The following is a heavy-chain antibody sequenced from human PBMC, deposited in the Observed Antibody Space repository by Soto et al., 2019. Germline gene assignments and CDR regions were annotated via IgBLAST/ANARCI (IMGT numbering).Heavy chain of an antibody. CDR2: ISAYNGNT. D-gene: IGHD6-6*01. CDR1: GYTFTSYG. V-gene: IGHV1-18*04. Sequence: GASVKVSCKASGYTFTSYGISWVRQAPGQGLEWTGWISAYNGNTNYAQKLQGRVTMTTDTSTSTAYMELRSLRSDDTAVYYCARPIAAPGGYYYYGMDVWGQGTTVTV. J-gene: IGHJ6*02. CDR3: ARPIAAPGGYYYYGMDV.